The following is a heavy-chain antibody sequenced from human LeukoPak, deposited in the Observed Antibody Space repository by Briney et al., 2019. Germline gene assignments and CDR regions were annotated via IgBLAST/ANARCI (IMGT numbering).Heavy chain of an antibody. CDR1: GGTFSSYA. CDR2: IIPIFGTA. J-gene: IGHJ4*02. D-gene: IGHD1-1*01. V-gene: IGHV1-69*06. Sequence: ASVKVSCKASGGTFSSYAISWVRQAPGQGLEWMGGIIPIFGTANYAQKFQGRVTITADKSTSTAYMELSSLRSEDTAVYYCARQVQPWDAFDIWGQGTLVTVSS. CDR3: ARQVQPWDAFDI.